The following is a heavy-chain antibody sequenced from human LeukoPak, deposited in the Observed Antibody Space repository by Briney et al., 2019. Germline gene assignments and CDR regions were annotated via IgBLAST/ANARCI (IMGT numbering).Heavy chain of an antibody. CDR2: IHYSGST. V-gene: IGHV4-59*08. CDR3: ARQNSVAGTLDY. CDR1: GGSISSYY. Sequence: TSETLSLTCTVSGGSISSYYWSWIRQPPGKGLEWIGYIHYSGSTNYNPSLRSRVTISVDTSKNQFSLKLSSVTAADTAVYYCARQNSVAGTLDYWGQGTLVTVSS. J-gene: IGHJ4*02. D-gene: IGHD6-19*01.